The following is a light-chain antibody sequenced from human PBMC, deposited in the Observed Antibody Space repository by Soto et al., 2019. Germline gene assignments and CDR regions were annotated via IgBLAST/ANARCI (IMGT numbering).Light chain of an antibody. CDR1: SSDVGSYNL. CDR2: EDN. V-gene: IGLV2-23*01. J-gene: IGLJ2*01. Sequence: QSVLTQPASVSGSPGQSITISCTGASSDVGSYNLVSWYQHHPGKAPKFIIYEDNKRPSGLSNRFSGSKSGNTDSLTISGRQAPDEADYYCCVFVRSPALLFGGGTKLTVL. CDR3: CVFVRSPALL.